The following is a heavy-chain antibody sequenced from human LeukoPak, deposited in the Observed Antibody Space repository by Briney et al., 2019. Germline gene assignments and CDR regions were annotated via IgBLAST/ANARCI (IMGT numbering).Heavy chain of an antibody. V-gene: IGHV4-4*07. Sequence: KSSETLSLTCTVSGGSISSYYWSWVRQPAGKGLEWIGRIYSSGSTNYNPSLKSRVTMSVDTSKNQFSLKLSSVTAADTAVYCCARVRADYYGSGSHYKVWFDPWGQGTLVTVSS. CDR3: ARVRADYYGSGSHYKVWFDP. CDR1: GGSISSYY. CDR2: IYSSGST. J-gene: IGHJ5*02. D-gene: IGHD3-10*01.